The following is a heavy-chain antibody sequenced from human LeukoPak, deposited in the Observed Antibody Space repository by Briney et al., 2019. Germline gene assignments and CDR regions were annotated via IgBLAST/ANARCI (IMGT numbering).Heavy chain of an antibody. D-gene: IGHD3-22*01. Sequence: SETLSLTCAVSNGSITTEDYFWSWIRQPPGKGLEWIGYISHRGRTYSNPSLESRVTMSIDRSQNQFSLQLSSVTAADTAVYYCARVNQEDYYDSSGYYSPFDFWGQGTLVTVSS. J-gene: IGHJ4*02. CDR2: ISHRGRT. CDR1: NGSITTEDYF. CDR3: ARVNQEDYYDSSGYYSPFDF. V-gene: IGHV4-30-2*01.